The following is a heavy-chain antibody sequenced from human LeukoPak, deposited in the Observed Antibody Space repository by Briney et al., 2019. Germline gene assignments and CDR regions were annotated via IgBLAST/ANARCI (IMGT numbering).Heavy chain of an antibody. J-gene: IGHJ4*02. Sequence: GGSLRLSCAASGFTFSSYGMHWVRQAPGKGLEWVAFIRYDGNSKYYADSVQGRFTISRDNAKNTLYVQMNSLRTEDTAVYYCVKDLDGYNSDYWGQGTLVTVSS. CDR2: IRYDGNSK. CDR1: GFTFSSYG. V-gene: IGHV3-30*02. D-gene: IGHD5-24*01. CDR3: VKDLDGYNSDY.